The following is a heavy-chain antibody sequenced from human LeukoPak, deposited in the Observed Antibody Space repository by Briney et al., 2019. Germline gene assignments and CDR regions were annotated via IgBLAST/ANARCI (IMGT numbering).Heavy chain of an antibody. J-gene: IGHJ4*02. CDR1: GGSISSGGYY. CDR3: ARASPPDFWSGYSLPTPPDS. D-gene: IGHD3-3*01. V-gene: IGHV4-31*03. CDR2: IYYSGST. Sequence: SETLSLTCTVSGGSISSGGYYWSWIRQHPGKGLEWIGYIYYSGSTYYNPSLKSRVTISVDRSKNQFSLKLSSVTAADTAVYYCARASPPDFWSGYSLPTPPDSWGQGTLVTVSS.